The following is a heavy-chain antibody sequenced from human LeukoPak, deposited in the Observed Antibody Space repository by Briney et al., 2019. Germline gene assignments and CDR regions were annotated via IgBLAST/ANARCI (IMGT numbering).Heavy chain of an antibody. Sequence: WIRQPPGKGLEWVGRIKSKTGGETTDYAAPVKGRFTISRDDSKNTLYLQMNSLKTEDTAVYYCTVRIPAADTYWGQGTLVTVSS. CDR3: TVRIPAADTY. D-gene: IGHD6-13*01. CDR2: IKSKTGGETT. V-gene: IGHV3-15*01. J-gene: IGHJ4*02.